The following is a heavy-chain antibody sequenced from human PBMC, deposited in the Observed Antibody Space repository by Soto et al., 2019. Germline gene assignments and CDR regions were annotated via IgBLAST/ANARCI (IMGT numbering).Heavy chain of an antibody. J-gene: IGHJ6*02. CDR3: ARELIGYCSSTSCYPPGYYYGMDV. Sequence: PGESLKISCKGSGYSFTSYWISWVRQMPGKGLVWMGIIYPGDSDTRYSPSFQGQVTISADKSISTAYLQWSSLKASDTAMYYCARELIGYCSSTSCYPPGYYYGMDVWGQGTTVTVSS. CDR2: IYPGDSDT. V-gene: IGHV5-51*01. D-gene: IGHD2-2*01. CDR1: GYSFTSYW.